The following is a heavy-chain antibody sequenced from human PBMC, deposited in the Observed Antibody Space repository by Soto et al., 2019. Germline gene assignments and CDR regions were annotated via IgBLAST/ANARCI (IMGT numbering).Heavy chain of an antibody. CDR3: ARIHTPDTAMVPFYFDY. CDR2: IFSNDEK. V-gene: IGHV2-26*01. Sequence: QVTLKESGPVLVKPTETLTLTCTVSGFSLSNARMGVSWIRQPAGKALEWLAHIFSNDEKSYSTSLKSRLTISKDTSKSQVVLTMTNMDPVDTATYYCARIHTPDTAMVPFYFDYWGQGTLVTVSS. J-gene: IGHJ4*02. D-gene: IGHD5-18*01. CDR1: GFSLSNARMG.